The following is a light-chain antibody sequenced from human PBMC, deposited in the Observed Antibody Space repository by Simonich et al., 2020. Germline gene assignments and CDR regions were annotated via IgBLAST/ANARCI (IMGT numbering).Light chain of an antibody. V-gene: IGLV2-14*01. J-gene: IGLJ2*01. CDR2: DVS. CDR1: SSDVGSQNY. CDR3: SSYTSSSTLV. Sequence: QSALTQPAPVSGAPGQSITISCNGTSSDVGSQNYVSWYQQHPGKAPKLILYDVSKRPSGVYNRFTGTKSGNTASLTISGLQAEEEADYYCSSYTSSSTLVFGGGTKLTVL.